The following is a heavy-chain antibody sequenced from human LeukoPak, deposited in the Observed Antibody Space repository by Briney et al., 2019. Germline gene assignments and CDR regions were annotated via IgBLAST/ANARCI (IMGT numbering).Heavy chain of an antibody. CDR2: ISYDGSNK. Sequence: GRSLRLSCAASGFTFSSYAMHWVRQAPGKGLDWVAVISYDGSNKYYADSVTGRFTISRDNSKNTLYLQMNSLRAEDTAVYYCARALYGYGGWFDPWGQGTLVTVSS. V-gene: IGHV3-30-3*01. CDR3: ARALYGYGGWFDP. D-gene: IGHD5-18*01. J-gene: IGHJ5*02. CDR1: GFTFSSYA.